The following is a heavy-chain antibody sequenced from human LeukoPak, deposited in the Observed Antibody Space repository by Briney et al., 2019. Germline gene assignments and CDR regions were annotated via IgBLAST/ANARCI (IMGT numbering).Heavy chain of an antibody. CDR1: GFTFSDYA. V-gene: IGHV3-23*01. D-gene: IGHD4-23*01. CDR3: AKDRYYGGNPEYFHD. Sequence: GGSLRLSCAASGFTFSDYAMDWVRQAPGKGLEWVSGLTGSGITTYYAGSVKGRFTISRDNSKNTLYLQMNSLRAEDTAVYYCAKDRYYGGNPEYFHDWGQGTLVTVSS. CDR2: LTGSGITT. J-gene: IGHJ1*01.